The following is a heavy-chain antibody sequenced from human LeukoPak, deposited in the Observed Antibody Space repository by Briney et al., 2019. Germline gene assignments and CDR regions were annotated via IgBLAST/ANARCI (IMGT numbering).Heavy chain of an antibody. J-gene: IGHJ4*02. Sequence: GGSLRLSCAASGFTFSSYWMHWVRQTPGKGLVWVSRIDTDGSNRNYADSVKGRFTISRDNAKNTLYLEMNSLRAEDTAVYYCARIYSNFVSLGFRGQGTLVTVSS. CDR2: IDTDGSNR. D-gene: IGHD4-4*01. CDR3: ARIYSNFVSLGF. V-gene: IGHV3-74*01. CDR1: GFTFSSYW.